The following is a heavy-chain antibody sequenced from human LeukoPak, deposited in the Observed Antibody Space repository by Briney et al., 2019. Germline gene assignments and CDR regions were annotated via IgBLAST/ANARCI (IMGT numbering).Heavy chain of an antibody. D-gene: IGHD6-6*01. CDR3: ARGGSSSISVDY. J-gene: IGHJ4*02. CDR2: IWYDGSNK. CDR1: GFTFSSYG. V-gene: IGHV3-33*01. Sequence: GGSLRLSCAASGFTFSSYGMHWVRQAPGKGLEWVAVIWYDGSNKYYADSVKGRFTISRDNSKNTLYLQMNSLRAEDTAVYCCARGGSSSISVDYWGQGTLVTVSS.